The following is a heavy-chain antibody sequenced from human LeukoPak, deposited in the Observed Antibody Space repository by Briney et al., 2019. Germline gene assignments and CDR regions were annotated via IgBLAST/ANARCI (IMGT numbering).Heavy chain of an antibody. J-gene: IGHJ2*01. CDR3: ARSNFHYWYFDL. D-gene: IGHD4/OR15-4a*01. CDR1: GGSFSGYY. V-gene: IGHV4-34*01. CDR2: INHSGST. Sequence: PSETLSLTCAVYGGSFSGYYWSWIRQPPGKGLEWIGEINHSGSTNYNPSLKSRVTISVDTSKNPFSLKLSSVTAADTAVYYCARSNFHYWYFDLWGRGTLVTVSS.